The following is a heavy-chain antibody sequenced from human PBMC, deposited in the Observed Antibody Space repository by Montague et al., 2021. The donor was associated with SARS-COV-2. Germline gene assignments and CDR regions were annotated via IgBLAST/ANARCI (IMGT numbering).Heavy chain of an antibody. CDR2: ISGSGGST. CDR1: GFTFSSYA. J-gene: IGHJ4*02. Sequence: SLRLSCAASGFTFSSYAMSWVRQAPGKGLEWVSAISGSGGSTYYADSVKGRFTIPRDNSKNTLYLQMNSLRAEDTAVYYCAKASWIQLWFRTPYFDYWGQGTLVTVSS. CDR3: AKASWIQLWFRTPYFDY. V-gene: IGHV3-23*01. D-gene: IGHD5-18*01.